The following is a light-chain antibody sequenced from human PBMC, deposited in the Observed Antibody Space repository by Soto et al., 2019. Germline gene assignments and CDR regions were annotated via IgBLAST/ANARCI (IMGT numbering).Light chain of an antibody. CDR3: QTWDAGTWV. J-gene: IGLJ3*02. Sequence: QLVLTQPPSASASLGASVKLTCTLTSGHSNYAIAWHQQQPQKGPRYLLRIYSDGSHFRGGGIPDRFSGSSSGAERYLTISSLQSDDEADYYCQTWDAGTWVFGGGTELTVL. CDR1: SGHSNYA. CDR2: IYSDGSH. V-gene: IGLV4-69*01.